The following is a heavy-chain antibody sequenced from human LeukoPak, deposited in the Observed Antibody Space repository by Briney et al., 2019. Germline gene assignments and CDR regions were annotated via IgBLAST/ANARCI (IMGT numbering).Heavy chain of an antibody. CDR2: ISTSGSTV. CDR1: GFTFSSYE. J-gene: IGHJ4*02. V-gene: IGHV3-48*03. CDR3: ARSRSIAVAGTSDY. D-gene: IGHD6-19*01. Sequence: GGSLRLSCAASGFTFSSYEMNWVRQAPGKGLEWVSYISTSGSTVYYADSVKGRFTISRDNSKNTLYLQMNSLRAEDTAVYYCARSRSIAVAGTSDYWGQGTLVTVSS.